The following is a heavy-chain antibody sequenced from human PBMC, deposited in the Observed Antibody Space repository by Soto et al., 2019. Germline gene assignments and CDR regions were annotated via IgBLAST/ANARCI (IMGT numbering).Heavy chain of an antibody. V-gene: IGHV4-61*01. CDR1: GGSVSSGSFY. Sequence: SETLSLTCTVSGGSVSSGSFYWSWIRQPPGKGLEWIGFVYHIGRTNYNPSLKSRVAISVDTSKNQFSLKLSSVTAADTAVYYCAAGYINSLFDPWGQGTPVTVSS. D-gene: IGHD5-12*01. CDR2: VYHIGRT. J-gene: IGHJ5*02. CDR3: AAGYINSLFDP.